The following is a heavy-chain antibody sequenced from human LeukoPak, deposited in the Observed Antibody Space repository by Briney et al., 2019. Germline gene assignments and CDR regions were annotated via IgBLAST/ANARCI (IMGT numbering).Heavy chain of an antibody. CDR3: ARSIFYGDYAPWYYFDY. D-gene: IGHD4-17*01. Sequence: GASVKVSCKASGGTFSSYAISWVRQAPGQGLEWMGGIIPIFGTANYAQKFQGRVTITTDESTSTAYMGLSSLRSEDTAVYYCARSIFYGDYAPWYYFDYWGQGTLVTVSS. CDR1: GGTFSSYA. V-gene: IGHV1-69*05. CDR2: IIPIFGTA. J-gene: IGHJ4*02.